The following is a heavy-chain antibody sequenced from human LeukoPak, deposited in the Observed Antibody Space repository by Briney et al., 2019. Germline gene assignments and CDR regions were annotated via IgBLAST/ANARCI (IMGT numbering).Heavy chain of an antibody. V-gene: IGHV4-61*02. J-gene: IGHJ4*02. CDR2: IYTSGST. CDR1: GGSISSGSYY. Sequence: SQTLSLTCTVSGGSISSGSYYWSWIRQPAGKGLEWIGRIYTSGSTNYNPSLKSRVTISVDTSKNQFSLKLSSVTAADTAVYYCARYIMGDDSSGYYYFDYWGQGTLVTVSS. CDR3: ARYIMGDDSSGYYYFDY. D-gene: IGHD3-22*01.